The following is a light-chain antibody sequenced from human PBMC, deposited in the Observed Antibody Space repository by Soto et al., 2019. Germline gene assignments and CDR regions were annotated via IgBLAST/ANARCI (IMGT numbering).Light chain of an antibody. J-gene: IGKJ4*01. Sequence: ETVVTQSPATLSVSPGEGATLSCRASQSISSNLAWFQQKPGQAPRLLIYDASTMATGFPARFSGSGSGTEFTLTISSLQSEDFAVYYCQQYNNWPLTFGGGTKVDIK. V-gene: IGKV3-15*01. CDR1: QSISSN. CDR2: DAS. CDR3: QQYNNWPLT.